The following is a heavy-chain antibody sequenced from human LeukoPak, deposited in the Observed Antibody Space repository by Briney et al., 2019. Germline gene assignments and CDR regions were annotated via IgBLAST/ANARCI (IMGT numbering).Heavy chain of an antibody. J-gene: IGHJ6*03. V-gene: IGHV5-51*01. CDR1: GYSFTSYW. Sequence: GESLKISCKGSGYSFTSYWIGWVRQMPGKGLEWKGIIYPGDSDTRYSPSFQGQVTISADKSISTAYLQWSSLKASDTAMYYCARHVGGGSGMRCYYYYYMDVWGKGTTVTVSS. CDR3: ARHVGGGSGMRCYYYYYMDV. D-gene: IGHD1-26*01. CDR2: IYPGDSDT.